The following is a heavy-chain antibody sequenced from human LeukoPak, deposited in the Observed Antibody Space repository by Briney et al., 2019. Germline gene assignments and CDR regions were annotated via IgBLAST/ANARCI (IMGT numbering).Heavy chain of an antibody. D-gene: IGHD2-15*01. CDR1: GGSISSYD. CDR2: IYYSGST. CDR3: ARSVVVVAATDYGMDV. J-gene: IGHJ6*02. V-gene: IGHV4-59*08. Sequence: SETLSLTCTVSGGSISSYDWSWIRQPPGKGLEWIGYIYYSGSTNHNPSLKSRVTISVDTSKNQFSLKLSSVTAADTAVYYCARSVVVVAATDYGMDVWGQGTTVTVSS.